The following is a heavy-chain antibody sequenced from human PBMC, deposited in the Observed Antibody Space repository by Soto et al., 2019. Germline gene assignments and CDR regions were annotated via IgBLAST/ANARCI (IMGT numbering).Heavy chain of an antibody. CDR2: IIPISGTA. CDR3: ARSQGSSTSLEIYYYYYYGMDV. D-gene: IGHD2-2*01. CDR1: GGTFNSYA. J-gene: IGHJ6*02. Sequence: QVQLVQSGAEVKKPGSSVKVSCKASGGTFNSYAISWVRQAPEQGLEWMGGIIPISGTANYAQKFQGRVTITADESTRTSYMELSSLRSEDTAVYYCARSQGSSTSLEIYYYYYYGMDVWGQGTTVTVSS. V-gene: IGHV1-69*01.